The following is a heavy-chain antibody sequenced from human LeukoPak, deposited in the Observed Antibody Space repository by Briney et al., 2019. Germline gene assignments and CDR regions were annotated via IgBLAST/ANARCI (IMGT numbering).Heavy chain of an antibody. CDR2: IKGDGSHT. CDR1: GFTFSNYW. Sequence: GGSLRLSCATSGFTFSNYWMHWVRQAPGKGLVWVSRIKGDGSHTIYADSVKGRFTISRDNAKNTLYLQMKSLRAEDTAVYYCVRDWDHFDFDSWGLGTLVTVSS. J-gene: IGHJ5*01. D-gene: IGHD3-9*01. V-gene: IGHV3-74*01. CDR3: VRDWDHFDFDS.